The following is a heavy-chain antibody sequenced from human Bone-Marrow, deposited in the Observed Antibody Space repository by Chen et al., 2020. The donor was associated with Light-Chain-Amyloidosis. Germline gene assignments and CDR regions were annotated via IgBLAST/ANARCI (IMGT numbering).Heavy chain of an antibody. J-gene: IGHJ6*02. CDR2: IIYSGNT. CDR1: GVSINSGGYC. Sequence: QVKLQESGPGLVRSSQTLSLTCTVPGVSINSGGYCWSWIRQHPGKGLEWIGHIIYSGNTYANPSLKSRVAISVDTSKNQFSLKVSSVTAADTAVYYCARADASYYYYGMDVWGQGTTVTVSS. V-gene: IGHV4-31*03. CDR3: ARADASYYYYGMDV.